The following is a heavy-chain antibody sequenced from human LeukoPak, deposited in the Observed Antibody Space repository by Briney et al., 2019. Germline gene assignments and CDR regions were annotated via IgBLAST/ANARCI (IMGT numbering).Heavy chain of an antibody. CDR3: AKVSNWFDP. CDR2: IDHSGST. Sequence: SETLSLTCAVSGYSISSGYYWGWIRQPPGKGPEWIGEIDHSGSTNYNPSLKSRVTISVDTSKNEFSLKLSSVTAADTAVYYCAKVSNWFDPWGQGTLVTVSS. J-gene: IGHJ5*02. CDR1: GYSISSGYY. V-gene: IGHV4-38-2*01.